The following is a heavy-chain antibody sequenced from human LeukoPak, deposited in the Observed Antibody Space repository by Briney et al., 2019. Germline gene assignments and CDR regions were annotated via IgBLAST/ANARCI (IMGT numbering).Heavy chain of an antibody. J-gene: IGHJ4*02. CDR1: GFTFSNYN. D-gene: IGHD2-15*01. CDR2: ISSRSSYT. V-gene: IGHV3-21*06. CDR3: ARDVCTGATCNSGAIFDY. Sequence: GGSLRLSCAASGFTFSNYNMNWVRQAPGKGLEWVSYISSRSSYTYYADSVKGRFTISRDNAKNSLYLQMNSLKAEDTAVYYCARDVCTGATCNSGAIFDYWGQGTLVTVSS.